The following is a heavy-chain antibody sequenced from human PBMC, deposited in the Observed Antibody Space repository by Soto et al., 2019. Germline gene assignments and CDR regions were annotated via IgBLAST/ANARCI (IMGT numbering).Heavy chain of an antibody. Sequence: ASVKVSCKASGYTFTSYAMHWVRQAPGQRLEWMGWINAGNGNTKYSQKFQGRVTITRDTSASTAYMELSSLRSEDTAVYYCARVLAVAGTPNSYYYMHVWGNAPPVTAP. V-gene: IGHV1-3*01. CDR2: INAGNGNT. J-gene: IGHJ6*03. CDR1: GYTFTSYA. CDR3: ARVLAVAGTPNSYYYMHV. D-gene: IGHD6-19*01.